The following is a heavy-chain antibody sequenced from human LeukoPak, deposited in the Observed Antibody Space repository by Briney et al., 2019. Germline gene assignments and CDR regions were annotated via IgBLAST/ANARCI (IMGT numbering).Heavy chain of an antibody. D-gene: IGHD1-26*01. CDR2: ISGSGGGT. CDR1: GFTFSSYA. Sequence: GGSLRLSCAASGFTFSSYAMSWVGQAPEKGLEWVSTISGSGGGTYYADSVKGRFTISRDDSKNTLYLQMNSLRAEDTAVYYCVKDLGRYRNNCFDYWGQGTLVTVSS. CDR3: VKDLGRYRNNCFDY. J-gene: IGHJ4*02. V-gene: IGHV3-23*01.